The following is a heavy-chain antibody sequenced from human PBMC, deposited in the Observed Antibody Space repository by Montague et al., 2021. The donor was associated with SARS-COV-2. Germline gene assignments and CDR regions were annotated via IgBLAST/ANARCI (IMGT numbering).Heavy chain of an antibody. V-gene: IGHV4-61*02. CDR1: GGAINSGDFY. J-gene: IGHJ4*02. Sequence: TLSLTCTVSGGAINSGDFYWSWIRQPAGKGLEWIGRIYVTGSTRYSPSLESRVTMSIDTAKGQFSLKLGSVTAAGTGVYYCVGDAYNPLDGNWGQGTLVTVSS. CDR2: IYVTGST. CDR3: VGDAYNPLDGN. D-gene: IGHD2-21*01.